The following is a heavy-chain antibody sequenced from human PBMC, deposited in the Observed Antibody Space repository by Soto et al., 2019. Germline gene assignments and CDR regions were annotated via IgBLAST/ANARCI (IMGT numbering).Heavy chain of an antibody. J-gene: IGHJ5*02. CDR3: ARHGIVVVVAATSDRFDP. CDR2: IYYSGST. Sequence: SETLSLTCTVSGGSISSYYWSWIRQPPGKGLEWIGYIYYSGSTNYNPSLKSRVTISVDTSKNQFSLKLSSVTAADTAVYYCARHGIVVVVAATSDRFDPWGQGTLVTVSS. V-gene: IGHV4-59*08. CDR1: GGSISSYY. D-gene: IGHD2-15*01.